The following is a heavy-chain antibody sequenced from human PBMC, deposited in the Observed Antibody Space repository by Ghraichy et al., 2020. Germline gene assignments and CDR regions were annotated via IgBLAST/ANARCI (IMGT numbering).Heavy chain of an antibody. CDR3: ARGGLVLRFLEWAASNYYYYGMDV. V-gene: IGHV1-69*13. CDR2: IIPIFGTA. J-gene: IGHJ6*02. D-gene: IGHD3-3*01. CDR1: GGTFSSYA. Sequence: SVKVSCKASGGTFSSYAISWVRQAPGQGLEWMGGIIPIFGTANYAQKFQGRVTITADESTSTAYMELSSLRSEDTAVYYCARGGLVLRFLEWAASNYYYYGMDVWGQGTTVTVSS.